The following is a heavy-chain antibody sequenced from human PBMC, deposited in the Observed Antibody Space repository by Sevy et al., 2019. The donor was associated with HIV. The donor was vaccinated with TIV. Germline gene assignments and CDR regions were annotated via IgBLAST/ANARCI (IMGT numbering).Heavy chain of an antibody. CDR3: TRERGGAASRFDY. J-gene: IGHJ4*02. V-gene: IGHV3-49*03. Sequence: GGSLRLSCTASGFTFADYPINWLRQAPGKGLEWVGFITIKSFGGTKEYAASVKGRFTISRDDSKSIAYLQMNSLKAEDTAVYYCTRERGGAASRFDYWGQGTLVTVSS. CDR1: GFTFADYP. CDR2: ITIKSFGGTK. D-gene: IGHD2-2*01.